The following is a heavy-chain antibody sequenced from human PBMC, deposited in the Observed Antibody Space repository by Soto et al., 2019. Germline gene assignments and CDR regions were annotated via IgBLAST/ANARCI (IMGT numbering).Heavy chain of an antibody. D-gene: IGHD3-10*01. CDR2: INPKNGVP. CDR3: ARAGLYGSGSYIDY. CDR1: GYTFTDHF. J-gene: IGHJ4*02. V-gene: IGHV1-2*04. Sequence: WASAKVSCKASGYTFTDHFIHWVRQAPGQGLEGMGWINPKNGVPKYAQKFQDWVTMTRDTSINAAYMVVSRLKSDDTAVYYCARAGLYGSGSYIDYWGQGTLVTVSS.